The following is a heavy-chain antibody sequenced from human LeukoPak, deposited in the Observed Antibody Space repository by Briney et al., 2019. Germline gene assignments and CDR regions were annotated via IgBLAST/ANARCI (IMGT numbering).Heavy chain of an antibody. J-gene: IGHJ5*02. D-gene: IGHD6-13*01. CDR1: GGSISSSSYY. CDR2: IYYSGST. V-gene: IGHV4-39*01. CDR3: ARVRTAQGGYIANWFDP. Sequence: SETLSLTCTVSGGSISSSSYYWGWIRQPPGKGLEWIGSIYYSGSTYYNPSLKSRFTISVHTSKNQFSLKLSSVTAADTAVYYCARVRTAQGGYIANWFDPWGQGTLVTVSS.